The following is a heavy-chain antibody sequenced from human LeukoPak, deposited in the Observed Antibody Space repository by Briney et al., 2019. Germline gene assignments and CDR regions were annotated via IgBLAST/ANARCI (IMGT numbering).Heavy chain of an antibody. J-gene: IGHJ4*02. D-gene: IGHD6-19*01. Sequence: WASVKVSCKASGGTFSSYTITWVRQAPGQGLEWMGGIIPIFGSANYAQKIQDRVTMTTDTSTSTAYMELRSLRSDDTAVYYCARGKFLRIVVADSPFDYWGQGTLVTVSS. CDR3: ARGKFLRIVVADSPFDY. CDR1: GGTFSSYT. CDR2: IIPIFGSA. V-gene: IGHV1-69*05.